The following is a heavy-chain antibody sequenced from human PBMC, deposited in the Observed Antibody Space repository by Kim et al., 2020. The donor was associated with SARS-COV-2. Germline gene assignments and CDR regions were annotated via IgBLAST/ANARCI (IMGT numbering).Heavy chain of an antibody. Sequence: SETLSLTCAVYGGSFSGYYWSWIRQPPGKGLEWIGEINHSGSTNYNPSLKSRVTISVDTSKNQFSLKLSSVTAADTAVYYCARGGYSGYDKAWWFDPWGQGTLVTVSS. V-gene: IGHV4-34*01. J-gene: IGHJ5*02. D-gene: IGHD5-12*01. CDR1: GGSFSGYY. CDR3: ARGGYSGYDKAWWFDP. CDR2: INHSGST.